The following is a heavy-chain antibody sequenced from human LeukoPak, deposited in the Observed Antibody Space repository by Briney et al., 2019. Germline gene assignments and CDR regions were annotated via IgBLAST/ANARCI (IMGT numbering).Heavy chain of an antibody. J-gene: IGHJ3*02. CDR2: IYPGDSDT. V-gene: IGHV5-51*01. CDR1: GYSFTSYW. Sequence: GEPLKISCKGSGYSFTSYWIGWVRQMPGKGLEWMGIIYPGDSDTRYSPSFQGQVTISADKSISTAYLQWSSLKASDTAMYYCARPTPQWTGGEEPDAFDIWGQGTMVTVSS. CDR3: ARPTPQWTGGEEPDAFDI. D-gene: IGHD3-16*01.